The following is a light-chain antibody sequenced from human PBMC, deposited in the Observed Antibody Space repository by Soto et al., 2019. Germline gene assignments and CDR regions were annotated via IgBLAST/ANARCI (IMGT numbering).Light chain of an antibody. CDR3: QQYSSSLT. CDR2: GAS. J-gene: IGKJ4*02. CDR1: LSVGST. V-gene: IGKV3-15*01. Sequence: EIFMTQSPATLSVFPGERVILSCRASLSVGSTLAWYQQKPGQAPRLLIRGASTRATGVPARFSGSGSGTEFTLTISSLQSEDFAVYYCQQYSSSLTFGGGTTLEIK.